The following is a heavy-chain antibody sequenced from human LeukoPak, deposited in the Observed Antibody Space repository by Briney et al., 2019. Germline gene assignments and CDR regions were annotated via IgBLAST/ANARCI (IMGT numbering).Heavy chain of an antibody. CDR3: ARLRGGGFGHRIDS. J-gene: IGHJ4*02. V-gene: IGHV4-59*08. D-gene: IGHD5-12*01. CDR2: IYYNGST. CDR1: GGSISGYY. Sequence: PSETLSLTCTVSGGSISGYYWTWIRQPPGKGLECIGYIYYNGSTNYNPSLKSRVTISVDTSKNQFSLKLRSVTAADTAVYYCARLRGGGFGHRIDSWGQETLVTVSS.